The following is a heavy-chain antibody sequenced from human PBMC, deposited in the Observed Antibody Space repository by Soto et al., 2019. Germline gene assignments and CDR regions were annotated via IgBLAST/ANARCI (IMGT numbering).Heavy chain of an antibody. J-gene: IGHJ4*02. D-gene: IGHD6-13*01. Sequence: QVQLVQSGAEVKKPGASVKVSCKASGYTFTSYGISWVRQAPGQGLEWMGWISAYNGNTNYAQKLQGRVTMTTDTSTSTDYMELRSLRSDDTAVYYCARDLAIAAAGSSFDYWGQGTLVTVSS. CDR1: GYTFTSYG. CDR3: ARDLAIAAAGSSFDY. CDR2: ISAYNGNT. V-gene: IGHV1-18*01.